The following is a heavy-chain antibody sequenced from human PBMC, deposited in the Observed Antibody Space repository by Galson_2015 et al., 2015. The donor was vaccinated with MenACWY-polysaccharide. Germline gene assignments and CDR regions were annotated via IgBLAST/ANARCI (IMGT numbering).Heavy chain of an antibody. CDR3: VKGGWANN. V-gene: IGHV3-23*01. J-gene: IGHJ4*02. D-gene: IGHD4/OR15-4a*01. CDR1: GFNFSILV. CDR2: ISPGSETA. Sequence: SLRLSCAASGFNFSILVMTWVRQGPGKGLEWVSAISPGSETAYYSDSVKGRFTISRDNSKDTLHLQMDSLRAEDTAVYYCVKGGWANNWGQGTLMTVSS.